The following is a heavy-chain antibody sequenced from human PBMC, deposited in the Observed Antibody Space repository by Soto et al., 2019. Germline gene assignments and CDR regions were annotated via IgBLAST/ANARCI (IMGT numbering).Heavy chain of an antibody. D-gene: IGHD6-6*01. CDR1: GGTFSSYA. Sequence: QVQLVQSGAEVKKPGSSVKVSCKASGGTFSSYAISWVRQAPGQGLEWMGGIIPIFGTANYAQKFQGRVTITADESTSTADMELSSLRSEDTAVYYCARVNSSSSEIYYYGMDVWGQGTTVTVSS. CDR3: ARVNSSSSEIYYYGMDV. CDR2: IIPIFGTA. V-gene: IGHV1-69*01. J-gene: IGHJ6*02.